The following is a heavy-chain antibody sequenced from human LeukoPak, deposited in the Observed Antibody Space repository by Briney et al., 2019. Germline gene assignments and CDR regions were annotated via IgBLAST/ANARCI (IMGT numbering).Heavy chain of an antibody. Sequence: ASVKVSCKASGYTFTSYDINWVRQATGQGLEWMGWVNPNSGNTGYAQKFQGRVTVTRNTSISTAYMELSSLRSEDTAVYYCARGSSGSSSWYYSYYYYMDVWGKGTTVTISS. D-gene: IGHD6-13*01. J-gene: IGHJ6*03. CDR2: VNPNSGNT. CDR3: ARGSSGSSSWYYSYYYYMDV. V-gene: IGHV1-8*01. CDR1: GYTFTSYD.